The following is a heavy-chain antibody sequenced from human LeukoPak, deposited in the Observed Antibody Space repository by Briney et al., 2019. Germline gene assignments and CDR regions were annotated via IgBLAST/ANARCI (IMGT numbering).Heavy chain of an antibody. CDR3: ARGHDSSGYTWGDYYYYMDV. CDR1: GFTVSNNY. Sequence: GGSLRLSCAASGFTVSNNYMSWVRQAPGKGLEWVSVIYSGGSTYYADSVKGRFTISRDNSKNTLYLQMNSLRAEDTAVYYCARGHDSSGYTWGDYYYYMDVWGKGTTVTVSS. CDR2: IYSGGST. D-gene: IGHD3-22*01. J-gene: IGHJ6*03. V-gene: IGHV3-53*01.